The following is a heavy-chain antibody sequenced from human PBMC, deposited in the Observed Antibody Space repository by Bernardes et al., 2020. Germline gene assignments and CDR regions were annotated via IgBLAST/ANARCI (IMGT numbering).Heavy chain of an antibody. CDR3: AREYSSSWFYYGMDV. V-gene: IGHV4-34*01. J-gene: IGHJ6*04. CDR1: GGSFSGYY. CDR2: INHSGST. D-gene: IGHD6-13*01. Sequence: SETLSLTRAVYGGSFSGYYWSWIRQPPGKGLEWIGEINHSGSTNYNPSLKSRVTISVDTSKNQFSLKLSSVTAADTAVYYCAREYSSSWFYYGMDVWGKGTTVTVSS.